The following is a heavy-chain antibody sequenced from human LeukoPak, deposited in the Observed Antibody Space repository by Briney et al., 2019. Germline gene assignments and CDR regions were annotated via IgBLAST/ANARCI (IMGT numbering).Heavy chain of an antibody. CDR3: AKATDFTYCGGDCYQGYYFDS. CDR1: GFTFDDYA. J-gene: IGHJ4*02. D-gene: IGHD2-21*02. Sequence: GRSLRLSCAASGFTFDDYAMYWVRQAPGKGLEWVSGISWNSGSVVYADSVKGRFTISRDNAKNSLYLQMNSLSAEDMALYYCAKATDFTYCGGDCYQGYYFDSWGQGTLVTVSS. CDR2: ISWNSGSV. V-gene: IGHV3-9*03.